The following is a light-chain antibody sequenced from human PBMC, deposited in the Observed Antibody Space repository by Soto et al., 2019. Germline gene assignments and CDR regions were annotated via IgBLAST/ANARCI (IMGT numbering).Light chain of an antibody. Sequence: SALTQPRSVSRSPGQSVTLSCPGNSSVVGGYNYVSWYQQHPGKAPKLMIYDVSRRPSGVPDRFSGSKSGNTASLTISGLQAEDEADYYCCSYAGSYTYVFGTGTKVTVL. V-gene: IGLV2-11*01. CDR3: CSYAGSYTYV. J-gene: IGLJ1*01. CDR1: SSVVGGYNY. CDR2: DVS.